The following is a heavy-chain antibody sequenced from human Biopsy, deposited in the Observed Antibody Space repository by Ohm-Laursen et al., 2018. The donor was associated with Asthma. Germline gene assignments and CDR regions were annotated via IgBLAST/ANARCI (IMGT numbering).Heavy chain of an antibody. J-gene: IGHJ6*02. Sequence: SSVKVSCKASGGTFGNYAISWVRQAPGLGLEWMGGISPVFGSTNIAQKFQGRVTISADIFTKTAYLEVSSLRSDDTAVYYCARSELPSYYYYYGMDVWGQGTTVTVSS. CDR1: GGTFGNYA. CDR2: ISPVFGST. V-gene: IGHV1-69*06. CDR3: ARSELPSYYYYYGMDV. D-gene: IGHD1-26*01.